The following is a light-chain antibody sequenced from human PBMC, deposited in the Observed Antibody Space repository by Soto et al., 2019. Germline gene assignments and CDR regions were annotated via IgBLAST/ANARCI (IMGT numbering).Light chain of an antibody. CDR3: SSYAGSNNLCV. Sequence: QSVLTQPPSAAGSPGQSITISCTGTSSDVGRTNYVSWYQQHPGEVPKVLIYEVNRRPSGVPARFSGSKSGNTASLTVSGLQAKDEADYYCSSYAGSNNLCVLGTGTKVTVL. J-gene: IGLJ1*01. CDR2: EVN. V-gene: IGLV2-8*01. CDR1: SSDVGRTNY.